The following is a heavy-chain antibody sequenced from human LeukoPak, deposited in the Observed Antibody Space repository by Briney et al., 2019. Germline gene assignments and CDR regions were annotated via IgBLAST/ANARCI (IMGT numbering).Heavy chain of an antibody. J-gene: IGHJ4*02. D-gene: IGHD2-15*01. CDR1: GGSISSNNW. Sequence: PSETLSLTCAVSGGSISSNNWWSWVRQSPGKGLEWVGEIVHTGSTKYNPSLENRVTISLDKSKNQFSLKLNSVTAADTAIYYCARGNEYTWWQWSQGTLVTVSS. CDR3: ARGNEYTWWQ. V-gene: IGHV4-4*02. CDR2: IVHTGST.